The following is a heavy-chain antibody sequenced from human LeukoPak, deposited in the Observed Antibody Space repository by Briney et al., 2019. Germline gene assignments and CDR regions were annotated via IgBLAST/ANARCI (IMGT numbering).Heavy chain of an antibody. D-gene: IGHD3-3*01. CDR2: ISGSGGST. CDR3: AKIIQGWYHYMDV. V-gene: IGHV3-23*01. CDR1: GFTFSSYA. J-gene: IGHJ6*03. Sequence: GGSLRLSCAASGFTFSSYAMSWVRQAPGKGLEWVSGISGSGGSTYYADSVKGRFTIFRDNSKNTLYLQMNSLRAEDTAVYYCAKIIQGWYHYMDVWGKGTTVTVPS.